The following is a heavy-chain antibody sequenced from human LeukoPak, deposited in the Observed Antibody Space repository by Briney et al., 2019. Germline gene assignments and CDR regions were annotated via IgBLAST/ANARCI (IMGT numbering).Heavy chain of an antibody. V-gene: IGHV3-21*01. Sequence: GGSLRLSCAASGFTFSAYSMNWVRQAPGKWLEWVSSISSSSSYINYADSEKGRFTISRDNAKNSLYLQMNCLRADDTAVYYCARAGGIRRGNWFDPWGQGTLVTVSP. CDR3: ARAGGIRRGNWFDP. CDR1: GFTFSAYS. J-gene: IGHJ5*02. D-gene: IGHD3-10*01. CDR2: ISSSSSYI.